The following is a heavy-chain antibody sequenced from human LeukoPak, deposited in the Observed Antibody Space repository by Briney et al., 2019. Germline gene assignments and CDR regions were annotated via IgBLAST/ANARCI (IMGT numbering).Heavy chain of an antibody. Sequence: RGSLRLSCEAAGFSFRDYPMGWVRRASGKRLEWVSGISAGADVIFYADSVEGRFTISRDNSKNTLYLQMNSLRAEDTAVYYCAKRGLGDREAFDIWGQGTMVTVSS. J-gene: IGHJ3*02. D-gene: IGHD2-21*02. V-gene: IGHV3-23*01. CDR2: ISAGADVI. CDR1: GFSFRDYP. CDR3: AKRGLGDREAFDI.